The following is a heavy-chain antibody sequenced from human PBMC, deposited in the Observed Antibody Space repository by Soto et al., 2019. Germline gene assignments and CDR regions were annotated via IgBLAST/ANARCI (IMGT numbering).Heavy chain of an antibody. D-gene: IGHD4-17*01. CDR1: GFTVSSNY. V-gene: IGHV3-66*01. Sequence: GGSLRLSCAASGFTVSSNYMSWVRQAPGKGLEWVSVIYSGGSTYYADSVKGRFTISRDNSKNTLYLQMNSLRAEDTAVYYCARVSHYGEPPHYGMDVWGQGTTVTVSS. CDR2: IYSGGST. CDR3: ARVSHYGEPPHYGMDV. J-gene: IGHJ6*02.